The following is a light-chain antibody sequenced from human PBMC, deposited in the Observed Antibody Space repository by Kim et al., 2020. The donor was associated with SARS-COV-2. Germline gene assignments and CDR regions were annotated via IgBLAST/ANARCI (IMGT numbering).Light chain of an antibody. CDR1: SSDVGGYNY. CDR2: DVS. Sequence: QSALTQPASVSGSPGQSITISCSGSSSDVGGYNYVSWYQQHPGKAPKLMIHDVSNRPSGVSNRFSGSKSGNTASLTISGLQAEDEADYYCSSYTNNLSLDVVFGGGTKVTVL. V-gene: IGLV2-14*03. CDR3: SSYTNNLSLDVV. J-gene: IGLJ2*01.